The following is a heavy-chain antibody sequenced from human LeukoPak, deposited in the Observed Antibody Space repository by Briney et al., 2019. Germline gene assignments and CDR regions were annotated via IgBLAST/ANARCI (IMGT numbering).Heavy chain of an antibody. CDR3: ARDRAYYYDSSGYGDY. J-gene: IGHJ4*02. V-gene: IGHV3-30*04. D-gene: IGHD3-22*01. CDR2: ISYDGSNN. CDR1: GFTFSSYA. Sequence: GGSLRLSCAASGFTFSSYAMHWVRQAPGKGLEWVAVISYDGSNNYYADSVKGRFTISRDNSKNTLYLQMNSLRAEDTAVYYCARDRAYYYDSSGYGDYWGQGTLVTVSS.